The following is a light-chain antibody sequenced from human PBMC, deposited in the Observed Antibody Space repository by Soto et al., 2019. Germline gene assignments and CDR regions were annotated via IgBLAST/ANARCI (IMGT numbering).Light chain of an antibody. CDR1: QSVSKNY. Sequence: IVLTQSPGTLSVSPGERATLSCRASQSVSKNYLAWYQQKPGQAPRLLIYGASNRATGIPDRFSGIGSGTDFTLTISRMEPEDVAVDDCQQYGSSGTFGQGTKVDIK. CDR3: QQYGSSGT. CDR2: GAS. J-gene: IGKJ1*01. V-gene: IGKV3-20*01.